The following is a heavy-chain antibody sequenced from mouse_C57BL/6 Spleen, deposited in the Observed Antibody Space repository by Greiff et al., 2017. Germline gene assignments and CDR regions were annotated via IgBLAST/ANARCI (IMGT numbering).Heavy chain of an antibody. V-gene: IGHV1-42*01. J-gene: IGHJ2*01. CDR2: INPSTGGT. Sequence: VQLQQSGPELVKPGASVKISCKASGYSFTGYYMNWVKQSPEKSLEWIGEINPSTGGTTYNQKFKAKATLTVDKSSSTAYMQLKSLTSEDSAVYYCAKLGFDYWGQGTTRTVSS. D-gene: IGHD4-1*01. CDR3: AKLGFDY. CDR1: GYSFTGYY.